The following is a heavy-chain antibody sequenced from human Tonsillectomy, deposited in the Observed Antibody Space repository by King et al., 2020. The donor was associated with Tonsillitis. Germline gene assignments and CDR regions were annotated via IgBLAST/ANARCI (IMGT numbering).Heavy chain of an antibody. CDR1: GFTFSSSW. Sequence: VQLVESGGGLVQPGGSLRLSCAASGFTFSSSWMTWVRQAPGMRLEWGANIKQDGSNKYYVDSGKGRFTISRDNAKNSLYLQMNSLRAEDTAVYYCARGGREGACDIWGQGTMVTVSS. CDR3: ARGGREGACDI. CDR2: IKQDGSNK. V-gene: IGHV3-7*01. D-gene: IGHD1-26*01. J-gene: IGHJ3*02.